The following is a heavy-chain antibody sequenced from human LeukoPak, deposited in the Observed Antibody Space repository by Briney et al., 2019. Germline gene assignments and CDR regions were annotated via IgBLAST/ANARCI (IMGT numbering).Heavy chain of an antibody. CDR3: ARDSTYSSGSRFYDRFDY. J-gene: IGHJ4*02. CDR1: GFSLSAYW. V-gene: IGHV3-7*03. D-gene: IGHD2-15*01. CDR2: INRDGSQR. Sequence: PGGSLRLSCAASGFSLSAYWMTWVRQAPGKGLEWVANINRDGSQRNHVGSVKGRFTISRDNARNSLYLQMDSLTAEDTAVYYCARDSTYSSGSRFYDRFDYWGQGTLVTVSS.